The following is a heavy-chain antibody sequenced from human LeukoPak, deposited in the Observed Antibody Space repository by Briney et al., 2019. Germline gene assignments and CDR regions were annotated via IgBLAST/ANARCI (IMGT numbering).Heavy chain of an antibody. J-gene: IGHJ4*02. Sequence: GGSLRLSCTTSGFTFGDYGMSWVRQAPGKGLEWVGFIRSKTYGGTTEYAASVKGRFIISRDDSKSIAYLQMNSLKTEDTAVYYCSGSFGELTFFDYWGQGTLVTVSS. CDR1: GFTFGDYG. V-gene: IGHV3-49*04. CDR3: SGSFGELTFFDY. D-gene: IGHD3-10*01. CDR2: IRSKTYGGTT.